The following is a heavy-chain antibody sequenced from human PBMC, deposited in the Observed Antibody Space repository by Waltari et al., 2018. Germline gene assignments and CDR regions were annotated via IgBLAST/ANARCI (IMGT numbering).Heavy chain of an antibody. V-gene: IGHV4-34*02. CDR2: VSHRGNT. Sequence: QVHLQQWGAGLLKPSETLSFTCGVYGGPLSGHFWSWIRQSPERGLVWIGEVSHRGNTTYNPSLSGRATISVDTSRSQVSLKLHSVTAADTAVYYCAKTLLLSLYALDVWGQGTTVIVSS. J-gene: IGHJ6*01. CDR3: AKTLLLSLYALDV. CDR1: GGPLSGHF. D-gene: IGHD1-26*01.